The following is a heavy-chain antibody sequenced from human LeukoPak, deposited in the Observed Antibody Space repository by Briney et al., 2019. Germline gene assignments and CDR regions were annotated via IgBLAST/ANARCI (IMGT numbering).Heavy chain of an antibody. Sequence: GGSLRLSCAASGFTFSSYSMNWVRQAPGKGLEWVSSISSSSSYIYYADSVKGRFTISRDNAKNSLYLQMNSLRAEDTAVYYCAREGVLGYCSSTSCSDAFDIWGQGTMVTVSS. J-gene: IGHJ3*02. CDR1: GFTFSSYS. CDR3: AREGVLGYCSSTSCSDAFDI. D-gene: IGHD2-2*01. CDR2: ISSSSSYI. V-gene: IGHV3-21*01.